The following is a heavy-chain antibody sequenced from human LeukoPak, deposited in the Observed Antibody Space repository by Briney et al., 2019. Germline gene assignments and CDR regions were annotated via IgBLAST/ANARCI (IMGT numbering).Heavy chain of an antibody. CDR2: IFPGGNT. Sequence: PSETLSLTCTVSGGSVSSGTYYWHWMRQPAGKGLEWIGRIFPGGNTYFNPSLKSRVSISVDTSKNQFSLHLSSVTAADTAVYYCARRPYSDDGNYYYYMDVWGKGTTVIVSS. J-gene: IGHJ6*03. CDR3: ARRPYSDDGNYYYYMDV. CDR1: GGSVSSGTYY. D-gene: IGHD3-16*01. V-gene: IGHV4-61*10.